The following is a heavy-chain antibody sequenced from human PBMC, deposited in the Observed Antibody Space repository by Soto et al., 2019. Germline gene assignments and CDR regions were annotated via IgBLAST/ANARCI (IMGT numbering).Heavy chain of an antibody. D-gene: IGHD3-3*01. CDR1: GFTFSTYA. CDR2: ISGSGGST. V-gene: IGHV3-23*01. Sequence: EVQLLEPGGGLVQPGGYLRISCAASGFTFSTYAMNWFRQAPGKGLEWVSTISGSGGSTYYIDSVKGRFTISRDNSKNTLYLQMNSLRAEDTAVYYCAKDWTSIWGQGTMVAVSS. J-gene: IGHJ3*02. CDR3: AKDWTSI.